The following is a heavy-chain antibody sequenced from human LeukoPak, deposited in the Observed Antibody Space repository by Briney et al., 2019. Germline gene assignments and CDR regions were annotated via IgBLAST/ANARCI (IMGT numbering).Heavy chain of an antibody. V-gene: IGHV3-23*01. J-gene: IGHJ4*02. CDR3: ARRVGGTPDY. CDR1: GFTFSNHA. D-gene: IGHD1-26*01. Sequence: GGSLRLSCTASGFTFSNHAMTWVRQAPGKGLEWVSAIGGDGRGTDYADSVKGRFTISRGNSKNTLYLEMNSLRADDTARYYCARRVGGTPDYWGPGTLVTVSS. CDR2: IGGDGRGT.